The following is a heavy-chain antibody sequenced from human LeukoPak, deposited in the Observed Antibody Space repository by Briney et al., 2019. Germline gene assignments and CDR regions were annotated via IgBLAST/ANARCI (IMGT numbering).Heavy chain of an antibody. CDR1: GFTFSSYG. CDR3: ARDNYCSSTDCYNFDY. V-gene: IGHV3-33*01. Sequence: GGSLRLSCAASGFTFSSYGMHWVRQAPGKGLEWVAVIWYDGSNKYYADSVKGRFTISRDNSKNTLYLQMNSLRAEDTAVYYCARDNYCSSTDCYNFDYWGQGTLVTVSS. J-gene: IGHJ4*02. CDR2: IWYDGSNK. D-gene: IGHD2-2*02.